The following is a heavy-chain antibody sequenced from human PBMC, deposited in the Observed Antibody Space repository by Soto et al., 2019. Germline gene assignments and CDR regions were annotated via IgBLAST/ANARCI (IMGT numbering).Heavy chain of an antibody. CDR2: ISSDSRTI. D-gene: IGHD3-3*01. J-gene: IGHJ6*02. CDR1: GFSLSDYA. Sequence: GGSLRLSCVASGFSLSDYAVNWVRQAPGKGLEWVSFISSDSRTIYYAETVEGRFTVSRDNARNSVSLQMDSLRDEDAAVYYFARIKLVEWFFINVDVYDMDVWGQGTPVTVSS. V-gene: IGHV3-48*02. CDR3: ARIKLVEWFFINVDVYDMDV.